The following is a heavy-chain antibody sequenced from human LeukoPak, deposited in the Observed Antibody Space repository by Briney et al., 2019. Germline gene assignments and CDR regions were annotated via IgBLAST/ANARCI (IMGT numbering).Heavy chain of an antibody. J-gene: IGHJ4*01. Sequence: GGSLRLSCATSGFFFNSYWMTWVRQAPGKGLEWVANIKYDESEKYLVESVKGRFTISRDNAQNSLLLQMDSLRVEDTAVYYCVRGRDGSYWGRGTQVTVSS. D-gene: IGHD5-24*01. CDR1: GFFFNSYW. CDR3: VRGRDGSY. CDR2: IKYDESEK. V-gene: IGHV3-7*01.